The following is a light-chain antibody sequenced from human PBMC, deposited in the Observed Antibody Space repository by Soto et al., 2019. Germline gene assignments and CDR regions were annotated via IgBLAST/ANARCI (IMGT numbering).Light chain of an antibody. J-gene: IGKJ5*01. CDR1: HNLDKW. CDR3: QQSSSSPPIT. V-gene: IGKV1-5*03. Sequence: DIQMTQSPSTLSASVGDRVTITCRASHNLDKWLAWYQQKPGKAPKLLIYEASSLQSGVPSRFSGSGSGTEFTLTITSLQLDDFETYYCQQSSSSPPITFGQGTRLDI. CDR2: EAS.